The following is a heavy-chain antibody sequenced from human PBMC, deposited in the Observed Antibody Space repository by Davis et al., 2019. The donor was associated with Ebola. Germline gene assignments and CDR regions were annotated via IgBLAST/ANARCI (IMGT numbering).Heavy chain of an antibody. Sequence: SGPTLVKPTETLTLTCTVSGFSLSNARMGVSWIRQPPGKALEWLAHIFSNDEKSYSTSLKSRLTISKDTSKSQVVLTMTNMDPVDTATYYCARVRTYYDFSRYYYGMDVWGQGTTVTVSS. V-gene: IGHV2-26*01. CDR3: ARVRTYYDFSRYYYGMDV. CDR1: GFSLSNARMG. D-gene: IGHD3-3*01. CDR2: IFSNDEK. J-gene: IGHJ6*02.